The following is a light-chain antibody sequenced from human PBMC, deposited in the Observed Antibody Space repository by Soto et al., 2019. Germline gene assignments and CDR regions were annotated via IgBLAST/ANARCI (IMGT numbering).Light chain of an antibody. J-gene: IGKJ1*01. CDR3: QEYNTWPWT. CDR1: QSVNSN. Sequence: ETVMTQSPATLSVSPGERATLSCNASQSVNSNVAWYQKKRGQAPRVLILGASTRATGIPARSSGSGSRTEFSLTINRLQAEDFAVYYSQEYNTWPWTFGQGTKVDIK. V-gene: IGKV3-15*01. CDR2: GAS.